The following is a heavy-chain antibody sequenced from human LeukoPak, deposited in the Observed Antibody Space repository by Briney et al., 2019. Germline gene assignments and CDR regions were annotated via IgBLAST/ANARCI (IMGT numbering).Heavy chain of an antibody. CDR3: ASVSDSSSWYSPHFDY. D-gene: IGHD6-13*01. J-gene: IGHJ4*02. CDR2: TSSSSSYI. CDR1: GFTFSSYS. Sequence: PGGSLRLSCAASGFTFSSYSMNWVRQAPGKGLEWVSSTSSSSSYIYYADSVKGRFTISRDNAKNSLYLQMNSLRAEDTAVYYCASVSDSSSWYSPHFDYWGQGTLVTVSS. V-gene: IGHV3-21*01.